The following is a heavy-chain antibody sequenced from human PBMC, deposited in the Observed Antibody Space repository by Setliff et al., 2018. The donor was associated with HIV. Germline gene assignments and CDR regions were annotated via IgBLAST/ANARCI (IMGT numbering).Heavy chain of an antibody. Sequence: TGGSLRLSCAASGFTFSSYSLSWVRQAPGKGLEWISYISSSGSTTYYADSVKGRFTISRDNAKNSLHLQMNSLRVEDTAVYYCVRPPDVMTKVTKANCWGRGTLVTVSS. CDR2: ISSSGSTT. CDR1: GFTFSSYS. CDR3: VRPPDVMTKVTKANC. V-gene: IGHV3-48*01. J-gene: IGHJ2*01. D-gene: IGHD4-17*01.